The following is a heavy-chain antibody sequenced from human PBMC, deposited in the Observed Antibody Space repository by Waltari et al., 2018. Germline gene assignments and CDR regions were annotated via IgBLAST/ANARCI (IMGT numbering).Heavy chain of an antibody. V-gene: IGHV1-58*01. J-gene: IGHJ4*02. Sequence: QMQVVQSGPEVRKPGTSVKVSCKASGCIFTSSAVQWVRQARGQRLEWIGWIGVVRGYTRYAQKFQERVTITREMSTRTVYMELSSLRSEDTAVYYCAEAPRRDYSGYEAWYFDHWGQGTLVTVSS. CDR2: IGVVRGYT. D-gene: IGHD5-12*01. CDR3: AEAPRRDYSGYEAWYFDH. CDR1: GCIFTSSA.